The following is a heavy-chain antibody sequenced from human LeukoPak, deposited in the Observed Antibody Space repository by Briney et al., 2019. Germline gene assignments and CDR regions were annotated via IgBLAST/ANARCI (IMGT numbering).Heavy chain of an antibody. V-gene: IGHV1-2*02. J-gene: IGHJ4*02. Sequence: GASVKVSCKASGYTFTGCYMHWVRQAPGQGLERMGWINPNSGGTNYAQKFQGGVTMTRDTSISTAYMELSRLRSDDTAVYYCARGRDGYNPIDYWGQGTLVTVSS. D-gene: IGHD5-24*01. CDR1: GYTFTGCY. CDR2: INPNSGGT. CDR3: ARGRDGYNPIDY.